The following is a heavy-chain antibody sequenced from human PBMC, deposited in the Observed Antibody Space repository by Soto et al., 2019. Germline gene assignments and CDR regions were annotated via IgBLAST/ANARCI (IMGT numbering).Heavy chain of an antibody. CDR2: LYDLDGS. CDR3: ATWHEREHAYDV. J-gene: IGHJ3*01. CDR1: GFTISGKKY. Sequence: LRLSSAALGFTISGKKYVSWVRQAPGKGLEWVSALYDLDGSFYAASVKGRFTTSSDSSKTTVYLQMNDLRPDDTAVYYCATWHEREHAYDVWGQGTTVTVSS. V-gene: IGHV3-53*01. D-gene: IGHD1-1*01.